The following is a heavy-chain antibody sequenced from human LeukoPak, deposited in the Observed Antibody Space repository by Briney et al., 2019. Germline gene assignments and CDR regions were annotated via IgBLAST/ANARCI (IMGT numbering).Heavy chain of an antibody. CDR3: AELGITMIGGV. D-gene: IGHD3-10*02. J-gene: IGHJ6*04. CDR2: ISSSGSTI. CDR1: GFTFSSYG. Sequence: GGSLRLSCAASGFTFSSYGMHWVRQAPGKGPEWVSYISSSGSTIYYADSVKGRFTISRDNAKNSLYLQMNSLRAEDTAVYYCAELGITMIGGVWGKGTTVTISS. V-gene: IGHV3-48*04.